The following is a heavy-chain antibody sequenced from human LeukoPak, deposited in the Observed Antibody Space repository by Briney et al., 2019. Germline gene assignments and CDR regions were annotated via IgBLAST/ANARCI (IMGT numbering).Heavy chain of an antibody. Sequence: GGSLRLSCAASGFTFSSYGMHWVRQAPGKGLEWVAVISYDGSNKYYADSVKGRFTISRDNSKNTLYLQMNSLRAEDTAVYYCARSTRSSSWFPGADFFQYWGQGTLVPVSS. V-gene: IGHV3-30*03. J-gene: IGHJ1*01. CDR2: ISYDGSNK. CDR1: GFTFSSYG. D-gene: IGHD6-13*01. CDR3: ARSTRSSSWFPGADFFQY.